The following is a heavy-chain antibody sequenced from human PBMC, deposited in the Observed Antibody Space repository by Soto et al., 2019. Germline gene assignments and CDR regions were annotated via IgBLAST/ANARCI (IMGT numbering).Heavy chain of an antibody. CDR2: IKQDGSEK. CDR1: GFTFNSYW. CDR3: ARGRGSMDV. V-gene: IGHV3-7*04. Sequence: EVQLVESGGGLVQPGGSLRLSCVASGFTFNSYWMSWVRQAPGKGLEWVANIKQDGSEKYYVDSVKGRFTISRDNAKNSLYLQMNSLRAEDTAVYFCARGRGSMDVWGQGTTVTVS. J-gene: IGHJ6*02. D-gene: IGHD1-26*01.